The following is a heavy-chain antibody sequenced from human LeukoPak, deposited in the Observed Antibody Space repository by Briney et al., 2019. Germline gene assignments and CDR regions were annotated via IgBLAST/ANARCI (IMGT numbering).Heavy chain of an antibody. CDR3: ASPRWLQLEYYFDY. Sequence: ASVKVSCKASGYTFTSYGISWVRQAPGQGLEWMGWISAYNGNTDYAQKLQGRVTITADESTSTAYMELSSLRSEDTAVYYCASPRWLQLEYYFDYWGQGTLVTVSS. CDR2: ISAYNGNT. CDR1: GYTFTSYG. D-gene: IGHD5-24*01. V-gene: IGHV1-18*01. J-gene: IGHJ4*02.